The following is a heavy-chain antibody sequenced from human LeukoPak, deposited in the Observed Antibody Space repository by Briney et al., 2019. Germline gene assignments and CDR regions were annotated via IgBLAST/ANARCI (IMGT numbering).Heavy chain of an antibody. CDR3: ARGGSYSFTP. J-gene: IGHJ5*02. V-gene: IGHV4-59*11. Sequence: SETLSLTCTVSGGSISSHYWSWIRQPPGKGLEWIGYIYYSGSTNYNPSLKSRVTISVDTSKNQFSLKLSSVTAADTAVYYCARGGSYSFTPWGRGTLVTVSS. CDR1: GGSISSHY. D-gene: IGHD1-26*01. CDR2: IYYSGST.